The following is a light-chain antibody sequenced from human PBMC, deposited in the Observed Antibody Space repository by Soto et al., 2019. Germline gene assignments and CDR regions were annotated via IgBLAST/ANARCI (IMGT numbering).Light chain of an antibody. CDR1: SSDIGKYNL. CDR2: DVT. CDR3: SSYAGGTTFYV. Sequence: QSALTQPASVSGSPGQSITISCTGTSSDIGKYNLVSWFQHHPGKPPKLIISDVTQWPSGASNRFSGSKSGNTASLTIFGLQPADEADYYCSSYAGGTTFYVFGTGTKVTVL. V-gene: IGLV2-23*02. J-gene: IGLJ1*01.